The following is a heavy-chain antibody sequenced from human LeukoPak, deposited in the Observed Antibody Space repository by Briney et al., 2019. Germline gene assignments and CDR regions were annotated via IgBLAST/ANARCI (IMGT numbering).Heavy chain of an antibody. J-gene: IGHJ6*02. Sequence: GRSLRLSCAASGFTLSSYAMHWVRQAPGKGLEWVAVISYDGSNKYYADTVKGRFTISRDNSKNTLYLQMNSLRAEDTAVYYCARGEGAVGEYGMDVWGQGTTVTVSS. CDR2: ISYDGSNK. CDR3: ARGEGAVGEYGMDV. V-gene: IGHV3-30-3*01. D-gene: IGHD6-19*01. CDR1: GFTLSSYA.